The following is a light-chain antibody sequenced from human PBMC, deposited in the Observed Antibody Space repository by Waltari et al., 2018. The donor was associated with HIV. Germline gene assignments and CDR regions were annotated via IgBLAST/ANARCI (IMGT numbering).Light chain of an antibody. Sequence: QSALTQPASVSGSLGQSISISCSGSSSDLGLYNLVSWYQVSPGKAPKLIIHEVNKRPSGVSDRSSGSKSCKTASLTISGLQTEDDADYYCCSYAGDSNYVFGTGTKVTVL. V-gene: IGLV2-23*02. CDR3: CSYAGDSNYV. CDR2: EVN. J-gene: IGLJ1*01. CDR1: SSDLGLYNL.